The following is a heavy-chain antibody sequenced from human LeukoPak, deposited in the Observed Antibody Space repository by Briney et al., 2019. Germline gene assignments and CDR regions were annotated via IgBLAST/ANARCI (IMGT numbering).Heavy chain of an antibody. CDR3: ARYPSRSSGWPYYFDY. J-gene: IGHJ4*02. D-gene: IGHD6-19*01. Sequence: GGSLRLSCAASGFTFSSYSMNWVRQAPGKGLEWVSSISSSSSYIYYADSVKGRFTISRDNAKNSLYLQMNSLRAEDTAVYYCARYPSRSSGWPYYFDYWGQGTLVTVSS. V-gene: IGHV3-21*01. CDR1: GFTFSSYS. CDR2: ISSSSSYI.